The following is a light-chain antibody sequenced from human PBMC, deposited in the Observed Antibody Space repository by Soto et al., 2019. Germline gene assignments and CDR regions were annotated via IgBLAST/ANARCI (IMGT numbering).Light chain of an antibody. CDR3: SSYTSSRTRV. Sequence: QSALTQPASVSGSPGQSITISCTGTSSDVGGYNYVSWYQQHTGKAPKLMIYDVSNRPSGVSNRFSGSKSSNTASLTISGLQDEDEADYYCSSYTSSRTRVFGTGTKVTVL. CDR2: DVS. V-gene: IGLV2-14*01. CDR1: SSDVGGYNY. J-gene: IGLJ1*01.